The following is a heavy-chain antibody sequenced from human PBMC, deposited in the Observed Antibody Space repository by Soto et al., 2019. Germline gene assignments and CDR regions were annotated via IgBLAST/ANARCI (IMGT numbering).Heavy chain of an antibody. CDR1: GDSFTSNTAS. CDR3: AKGDNLGPKTGYAFDP. D-gene: IGHD5-12*01. CDR2: TYFRSKWYN. V-gene: IGHV6-1*01. Sequence: PSHALSVTCAISGDSFTSNTASWNWIRQSPSRGLEWLGRTYFRSKWYNDYAVSVKSRIIINPDTSNNQFSLQLNSVTPEDTAVYFCAKGDNLGPKTGYAFDPWGQGIMVTVSS. J-gene: IGHJ5*02.